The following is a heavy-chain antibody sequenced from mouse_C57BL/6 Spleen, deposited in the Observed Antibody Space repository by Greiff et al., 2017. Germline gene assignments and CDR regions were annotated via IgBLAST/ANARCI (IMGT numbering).Heavy chain of an antibody. Sequence: QVQLQQSGAELVRPGSSVKLSCKASGYTFTSYWMDWVKQRPGQGLEWIGNIYPSDSETHYNQKFKDKATLTVDKSSSTAYMQLSSLTSEDSAVYYCARGGIYDYDESYYAMDYWGQGTSVTVSS. V-gene: IGHV1-61*01. D-gene: IGHD2-4*01. J-gene: IGHJ4*01. CDR3: ARGGIYDYDESYYAMDY. CDR1: GYTFTSYW. CDR2: IYPSDSET.